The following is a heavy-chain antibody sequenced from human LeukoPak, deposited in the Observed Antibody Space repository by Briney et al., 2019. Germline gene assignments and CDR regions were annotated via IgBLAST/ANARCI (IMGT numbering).Heavy chain of an antibody. D-gene: IGHD3-16*01. Sequence: SETLSLTCAVYGGSFSGYYWSWIRQPPGKGLEWIGEINHSGSTNYNPSLKSRVTISVDTSKNQFSLKLSSVTAADTAVYYCARHRAMITFGGVDYWGQGTLVTVSS. CDR2: INHSGST. J-gene: IGHJ4*02. V-gene: IGHV4-34*01. CDR3: ARHRAMITFGGVDY. CDR1: GGSFSGYY.